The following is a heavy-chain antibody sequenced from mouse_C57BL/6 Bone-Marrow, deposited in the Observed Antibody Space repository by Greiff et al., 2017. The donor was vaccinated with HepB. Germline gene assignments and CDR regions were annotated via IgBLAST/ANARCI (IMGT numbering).Heavy chain of an antibody. CDR3: ARRMITTRYWYFDV. Sequence: EVKLVESGPELVKPGASVKISCKASGYSFTGYYMHWVKQSHGNILDWIGYIYPYNGVTSYNQKFKGKATLTVDKSSSTAYMQLRSLTSEASAVYFCARRMITTRYWYFDVWGKGTTVTVSS. V-gene: IGHV1-31*01. D-gene: IGHD2-4*01. CDR1: GYSFTGYY. CDR2: IYPYNGVT. J-gene: IGHJ1*03.